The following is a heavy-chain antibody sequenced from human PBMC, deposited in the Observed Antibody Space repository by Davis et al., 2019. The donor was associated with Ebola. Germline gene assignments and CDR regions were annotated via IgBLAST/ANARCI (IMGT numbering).Heavy chain of an antibody. D-gene: IGHD3-3*01. Sequence: PSETLSLTCSVSGGSISDYYWSWIRQPPGKGLEWIGYIYYSGSTNYNPSLKSRVTISVDTSKNQFSLKLSSVTAADTAVYYCARAYDFWSGFAWFDPWGQGTLVTVSS. CDR3: ARAYDFWSGFAWFDP. CDR2: IYYSGST. V-gene: IGHV4-59*08. J-gene: IGHJ5*02. CDR1: GGSISDYY.